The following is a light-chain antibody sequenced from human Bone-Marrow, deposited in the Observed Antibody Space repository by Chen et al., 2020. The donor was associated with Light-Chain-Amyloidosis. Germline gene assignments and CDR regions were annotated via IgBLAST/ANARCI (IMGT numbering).Light chain of an antibody. J-gene: IGKJ4*01. CDR3: QQYHSLPLT. V-gene: IGKV1-33*01. CDR2: DAF. CDR1: QDISNY. Sequence: DTQMTQSPSSLSASVGDRVTITCQASQDISNYLHWYQQKPGKAPNLLISDAFNLETGVPSRFSGSGFGTDFSLSITSLQPEDIATYYCQQYHSLPLTFGGGTKVEI.